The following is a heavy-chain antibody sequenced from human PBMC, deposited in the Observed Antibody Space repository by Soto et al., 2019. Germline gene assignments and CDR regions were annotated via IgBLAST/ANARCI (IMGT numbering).Heavy chain of an antibody. CDR3: ARTYYDFWSGYRNWFDP. V-gene: IGHV4-30-4*01. CDR2: IYHSGST. Sequence: TLSLTCTVSGGSISSGDYYWSWIRQPPGKGLEWIGYIYHSGSTYYNPSLKSRVTISVDTSKNQFSLKLSSVTAADTAVYYCARTYYDFWSGYRNWFDPWGQGTLVTVSS. J-gene: IGHJ5*02. D-gene: IGHD3-3*01. CDR1: GGSISSGDYY.